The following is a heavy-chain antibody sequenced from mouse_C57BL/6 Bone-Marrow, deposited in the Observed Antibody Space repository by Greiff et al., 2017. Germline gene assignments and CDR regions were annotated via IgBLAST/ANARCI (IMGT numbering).Heavy chain of an antibody. J-gene: IGHJ2*01. D-gene: IGHD1-1*01. CDR1: GYSITSGYY. Sequence: ESGPGLVKPSQSLSLTCSVTGYSITSGYYWNWIRQFPGNKLEWMGYISYDGSNNYNPSLKNRISITRDTSKNQFFLKLNSVTTEDTATYYCARERVWDYYGSSHYFDYWGQGTTLTVSS. CDR2: ISYDGSN. V-gene: IGHV3-6*01. CDR3: ARERVWDYYGSSHYFDY.